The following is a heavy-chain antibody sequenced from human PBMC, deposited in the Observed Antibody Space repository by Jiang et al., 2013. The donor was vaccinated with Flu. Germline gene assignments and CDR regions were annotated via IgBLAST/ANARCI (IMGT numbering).Heavy chain of an antibody. CDR3: AKGSRYSSSWSPRGY. J-gene: IGHJ4*02. V-gene: IGHV3-30*18. Sequence: EWVAVISYDGSNKYYADSVKGRFTISRDNSKNTLYLQMNSLRAEDTAVYYCAKGSRYSSSWSPRGYWGQGTLVTVSS. CDR2: ISYDGSNK. D-gene: IGHD6-13*01.